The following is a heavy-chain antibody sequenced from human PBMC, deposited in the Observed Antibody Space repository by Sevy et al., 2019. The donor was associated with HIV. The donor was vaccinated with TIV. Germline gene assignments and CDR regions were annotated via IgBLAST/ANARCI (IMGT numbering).Heavy chain of an antibody. J-gene: IGHJ2*01. Sequence: SETLSLTCTVSGGSISSGSYFWTWIRQHPGKGLEWIGYIHYSGTTYYNPSLKSPLTISVDTSKNEFSLKLNSVTAADTAMYYCARQYYYDTSGFYWYFDLWGRGTLVTVSS. CDR2: IHYSGTT. V-gene: IGHV4-31*01. D-gene: IGHD3-22*01. CDR3: ARQYYYDTSGFYWYFDL. CDR1: GGSISSGSYF.